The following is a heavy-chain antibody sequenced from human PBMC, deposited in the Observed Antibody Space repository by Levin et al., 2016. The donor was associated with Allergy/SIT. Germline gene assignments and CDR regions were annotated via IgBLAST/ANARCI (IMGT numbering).Heavy chain of an antibody. Sequence: ASVKVSCKASGYTFTGYYMHWVRQAPGQGLEWMGWINPNSGGTNYAQKFQGWVTMTRDTSISTAYMELSRLRSDDTAVYYCARLGRGSYGLWYFDLWGRGTLVTVSS. CDR2: INPNSGGT. CDR3: ARLGRGSYGLWYFDL. D-gene: IGHD1-26*01. V-gene: IGHV1-2*04. CDR1: GYTFTGYY. J-gene: IGHJ2*01.